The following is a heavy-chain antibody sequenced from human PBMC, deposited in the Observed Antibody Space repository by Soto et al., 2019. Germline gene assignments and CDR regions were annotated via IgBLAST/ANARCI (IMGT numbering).Heavy chain of an antibody. Sequence: SVKVSCKASGYTFTGYYMRWVRQAPGQGLEWMGGIIPIFGTANYAQKFQGRVTISADKSISTAYLQWSSLKASDTAMYYCARRHYNKNWPRGFDPWGQGTLVTVSS. CDR2: IIPIFGTA. CDR3: ARRHYNKNWPRGFDP. CDR1: GYTFTGYY. J-gene: IGHJ5*02. D-gene: IGHD3-10*01. V-gene: IGHV1-69*06.